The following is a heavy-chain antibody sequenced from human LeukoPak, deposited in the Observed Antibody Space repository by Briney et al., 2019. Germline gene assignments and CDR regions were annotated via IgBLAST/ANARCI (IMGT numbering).Heavy chain of an antibody. J-gene: IGHJ1*01. CDR2: VYYGGDT. CDR3: ASPGYCSGSVCYSGYLQH. CDR1: GFTVSTNY. D-gene: IGHD2-15*01. Sequence: GGSLRLSCAASGFTVSTNYMNWVRQAPGKGLEWVSVVYYGGDTYYADSVEGRFTISRDSSKNMLYLQMHSLRAEDTAVYYCASPGYCSGSVCYSGYLQHWGQGTLVTVST. V-gene: IGHV3-53*01.